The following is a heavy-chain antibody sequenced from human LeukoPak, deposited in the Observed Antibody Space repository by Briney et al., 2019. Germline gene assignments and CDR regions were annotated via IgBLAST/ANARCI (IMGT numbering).Heavy chain of an antibody. D-gene: IGHD4-17*01. CDR3: ARDWFDGDYDTFDY. J-gene: IGHJ4*02. V-gene: IGHV3-7*03. CDR1: GFTFSSYW. CDR2: INQDGSQK. Sequence: GGSLRLSCAVSGFTFSSYWMSWFRQAPGKGLEWVANINQDGSQKFSVDSVKGRFTISRDNAKNSLSLQMNSLRVEDTAVYYCARDWFDGDYDTFDYWGQGTLVTVSS.